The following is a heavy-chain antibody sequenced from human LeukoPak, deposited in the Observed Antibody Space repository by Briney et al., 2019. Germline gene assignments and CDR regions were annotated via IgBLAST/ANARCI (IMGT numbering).Heavy chain of an antibody. CDR3: ARTRYYYNSRSYGAPYYFDY. Sequence: SETLSLTSTVSGGSISSDSYYWNWIRQPAGKGLEWIGRIYTSGDTDYTPSLKSRVTISVDTSKNKFSLKLSSVTATDTAVYYCARTRYYYNSRSYGAPYYFDYWGQGTLVTVSS. V-gene: IGHV4-61*02. D-gene: IGHD3-10*01. CDR2: IYTSGDT. J-gene: IGHJ4*02. CDR1: GGSISSDSYY.